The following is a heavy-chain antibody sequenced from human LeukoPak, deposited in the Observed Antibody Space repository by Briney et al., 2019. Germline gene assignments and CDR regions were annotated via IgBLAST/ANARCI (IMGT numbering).Heavy chain of an antibody. CDR3: AKALEQEAVIALDS. V-gene: IGHV3-23*01. CDR2: ISGSGGST. D-gene: IGHD1/OR15-1a*01. CDR1: GFTFSTYA. Sequence: GGSLRLSCAASGFTFSTYAMSWVRQAPGKGLEWVSAISGSGGSTYYADSVKGRFTISRDNSKNTLYLQMNSLRAEDTSIYFCAKALEQEAVIALDSWGQGTLVTVSS. J-gene: IGHJ4*02.